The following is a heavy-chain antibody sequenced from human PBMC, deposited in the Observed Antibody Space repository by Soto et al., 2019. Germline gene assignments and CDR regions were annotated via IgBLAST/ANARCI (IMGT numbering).Heavy chain of an antibody. D-gene: IGHD4-4*01. CDR1: GFTFSTYP. Sequence: EAQLLESGGGLVQPGGSLRLSCAASGFTFSTYPMSWVRQAPGKGLEWVSGISGSGISTYYTDSVKGRFTISRDNSKNTVYLQMNSLRDEDTAVYYCVKPPVIIASYYYYDMDVWGQGTTVTVSS. CDR3: VKPPVIIASYYYYDMDV. V-gene: IGHV3-23*01. J-gene: IGHJ6*02. CDR2: ISGSGIST.